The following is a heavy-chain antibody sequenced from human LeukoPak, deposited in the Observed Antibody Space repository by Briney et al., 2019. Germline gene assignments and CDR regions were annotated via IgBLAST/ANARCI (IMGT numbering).Heavy chain of an antibody. CDR3: ARSSPAGPQDAFDI. V-gene: IGHV3-11*04. Sequence: PGGSLRLSCAASGFTFSDYYMSWIRQAPGKGLEWVSYISSGGGTMYYADSVKGRFTISRDNSKNTLYLQMNSLRAEDTAVYYCARSSPAGPQDAFDIWGQGTLVTVSS. D-gene: IGHD6-19*01. J-gene: IGHJ3*02. CDR1: GFTFSDYY. CDR2: ISSGGGTM.